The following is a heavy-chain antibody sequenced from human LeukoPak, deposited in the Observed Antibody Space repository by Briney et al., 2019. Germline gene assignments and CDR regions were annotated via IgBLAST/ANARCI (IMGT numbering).Heavy chain of an antibody. CDR3: ARDRTPYGMDV. Sequence: PGGSLRLSCAASGFTFSNYAVMGVRQAPGQGLEWVAVIYSGGSTYYADSVNGRFTINSHNSQNPLSLQMTSLRAEDTAVYYCARDRTPYGMDVWGQGTTVTVSS. CDR2: IYSGGST. V-gene: IGHV3-53*04. J-gene: IGHJ6*02. CDR1: GFTFSNYA.